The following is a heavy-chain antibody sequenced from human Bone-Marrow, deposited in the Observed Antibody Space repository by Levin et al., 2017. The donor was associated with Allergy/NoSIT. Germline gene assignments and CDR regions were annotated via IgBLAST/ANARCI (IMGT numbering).Heavy chain of an antibody. CDR2: IYYSGST. J-gene: IGHJ4*02. CDR3: ARNWDESHNHNGNYFDF. V-gene: IGHV4-31*03. CDR1: GGSLMGPSYY. Sequence: NPSETLSLTCTVSGGSLMGPSYYWTWFRRRPGPGLEWIGNIYYSGSTYYNLSLKSRVRISVDTSQNQFSLNLRSVTAADTAVYYCARNWDESHNHNGNYFDFWGQGTLVTVSS. D-gene: IGHD1-1*01.